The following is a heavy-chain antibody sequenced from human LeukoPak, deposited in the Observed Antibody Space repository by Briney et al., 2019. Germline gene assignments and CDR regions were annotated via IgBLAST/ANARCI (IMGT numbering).Heavy chain of an antibody. CDR2: ISSSGSTI. CDR3: ARAPSYDFWSGYYADY. J-gene: IGHJ4*02. D-gene: IGHD3-3*01. CDR1: GFTFSDYY. V-gene: IGHV3-11*04. Sequence: GGSQRLSCAASGFTFSDYYMSWIRQAPGKGLEWVSYISSSGSTIYYADSVKGRFTISRDNAKNSLYLQMNSLRAEDTAVYYCARAPSYDFWSGYYADYWGQGTLVTVSS.